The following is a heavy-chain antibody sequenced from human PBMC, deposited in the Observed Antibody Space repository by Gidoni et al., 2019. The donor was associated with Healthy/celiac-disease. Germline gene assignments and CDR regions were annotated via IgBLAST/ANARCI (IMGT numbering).Heavy chain of an antibody. CDR1: GYTFPNYG. CDR3: ARDGAYSSSWLPFDY. CDR2: ISSYSGNT. J-gene: IGHJ4*02. D-gene: IGHD6-13*01. Sequence: QVQLVQSGAEVKKPGASVKVSCKASGYTFPNYGISWVRQAPGQGLEWMGWISSYSGNTNYAQNLQGRVTMTTDTSTSTAYMEVRSLRPDDTAVYYCARDGAYSSSWLPFDYWGQGTLVTVSS. V-gene: IGHV1-18*04.